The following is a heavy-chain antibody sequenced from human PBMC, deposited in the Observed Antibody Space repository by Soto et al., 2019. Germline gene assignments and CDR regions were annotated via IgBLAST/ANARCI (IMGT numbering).Heavy chain of an antibody. Sequence: SVKVSCKASGFTFTSSAVQWVRQARGQRLEWIGWIVVGSGNTNYAQKFQERVTITRDMSTSTAYMELSSLRSEDTAVYYCAAFGSPAAGTLDYWGQGTLVTVSS. CDR1: GFTFTSSA. D-gene: IGHD6-13*01. CDR2: IVVGSGNT. J-gene: IGHJ4*02. V-gene: IGHV1-58*01. CDR3: AAFGSPAAGTLDY.